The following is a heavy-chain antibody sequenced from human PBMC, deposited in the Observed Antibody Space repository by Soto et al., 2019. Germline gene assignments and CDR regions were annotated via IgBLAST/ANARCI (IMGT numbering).Heavy chain of an antibody. CDR2: IYPGDSDT. J-gene: IGHJ4*02. CDR1: GYNFASYW. CDR3: ALNSYDSSGYYYLDH. Sequence: GESLKISCKGSGYNFASYWIGWVRQMPGKGLEWMGIIYPGDSDTTYSPSFQGQVTISADKSITTAYLQWSSLKASDTAMCYCALNSYDSSGYYYLDHWGQGTLVTVSS. D-gene: IGHD3-22*01. V-gene: IGHV5-51*01.